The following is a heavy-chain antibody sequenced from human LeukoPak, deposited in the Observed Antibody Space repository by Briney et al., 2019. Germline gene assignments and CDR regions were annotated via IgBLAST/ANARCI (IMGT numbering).Heavy chain of an antibody. CDR2: ISYDGSNK. CDR1: GFTFSSYG. V-gene: IGHV3-30*18. D-gene: IGHD3-3*01. CDR3: AKDATVLYDFWSGYLTNYFDY. J-gene: IGHJ4*02. Sequence: PGGSLRLSCAASGFTFSSYGMHWVRQAPGKGLEWVAAISYDGSNKYYADSVKGRFTISRDNSRNTLYLQMNSLRAEDTAVYYCAKDATVLYDFWSGYLTNYFDYWGQGTLVTVSS.